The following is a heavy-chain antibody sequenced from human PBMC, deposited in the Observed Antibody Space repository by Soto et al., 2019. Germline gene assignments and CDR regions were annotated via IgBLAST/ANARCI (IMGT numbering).Heavy chain of an antibody. V-gene: IGHV4-34*01. CDR3: ARGTVNDRRRYCLATSCNTWFDP. CDR2: INDSGTT. CDR1: GWSFSGYS. J-gene: IGHJ5*02. D-gene: IGHD2-2*02. Sequence: PSETLSLACAVYGWSFSGYSWGWIRQPPGKGLEWIGEINDSGTTNYTPSLKSRVAISLDTSKNQFSLTLNSVTAADTATYFCARGTVNDRRRYCLATSCNTWFDPWGQGTLVTVSS.